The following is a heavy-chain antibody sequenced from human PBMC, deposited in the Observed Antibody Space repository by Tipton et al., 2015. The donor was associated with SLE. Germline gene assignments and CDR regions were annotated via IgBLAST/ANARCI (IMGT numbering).Heavy chain of an antibody. D-gene: IGHD2-15*01. V-gene: IGHV3-23*01. J-gene: IGHJ4*02. Sequence: SLRLSCAASGFMFSTYGMIWVRQAPGKGLQWVSSITGSGDSPYYIDSVKGRFTISRDNSKNTLYLQMNNLRAEDTAVYYCAKGHNRVVRFTSNDYWGQGTLVTVSS. CDR3: AKGHNRVVRFTSNDY. CDR2: ITGSGDSP. CDR1: GFMFSTYG.